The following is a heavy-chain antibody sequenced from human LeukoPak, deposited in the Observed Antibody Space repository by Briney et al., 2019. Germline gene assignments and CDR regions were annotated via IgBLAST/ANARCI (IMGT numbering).Heavy chain of an antibody. CDR1: GFTSSSYA. V-gene: IGHV3-23*01. J-gene: IGHJ6*03. CDR2: ISGMGGST. CDR3: AKCPNYEILTGHQAYYYMDV. Sequence: RGSLRLSCAASGFTSSSYAMSWVRQPPGKGLEWVSAISGMGGSTYYADSVKGRFTISRDNSKNTLYLRMNSLRAEETAVYYCAKCPNYEILTGHQAYYYMDVWGKGTTVTVSS. D-gene: IGHD3-9*01.